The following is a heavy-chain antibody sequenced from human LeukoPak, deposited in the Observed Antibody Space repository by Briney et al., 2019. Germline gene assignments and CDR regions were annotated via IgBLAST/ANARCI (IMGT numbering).Heavy chain of an antibody. CDR3: ARVSSGSRRDGYNVVDY. CDR1: GGSIRSSSYF. Sequence: SQTLSLTCTVSGGSIRSSSYFWGWIRQPPGKGLEWIGYIYYSGSTSYNPSLMSRVTFSVDTSRNTFSLRLTSVTAADTAVYYCARVSSGSRRDGYNVVDYWGQGTLVTVSA. D-gene: IGHD5-24*01. V-gene: IGHV4-61*05. CDR2: IYYSGST. J-gene: IGHJ4*02.